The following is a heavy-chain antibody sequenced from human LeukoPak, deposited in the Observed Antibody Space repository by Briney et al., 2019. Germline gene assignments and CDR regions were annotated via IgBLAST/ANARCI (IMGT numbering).Heavy chain of an antibody. CDR3: AKSPYIVVVVAATLYFDY. V-gene: IGHV3-23*01. J-gene: IGHJ4*02. CDR2: ISGSGGST. Sequence: GGSLRLSCAASGFTFSSYAMSWVRQAPGKGLEWVSAISGSGGSTYYADSVKGRLTISRDNSKKTLYLQMNSLRAEDTAVYYCAKSPYIVVVVAATLYFDYWGQGTLVTVSS. CDR1: GFTFSSYA. D-gene: IGHD2-15*01.